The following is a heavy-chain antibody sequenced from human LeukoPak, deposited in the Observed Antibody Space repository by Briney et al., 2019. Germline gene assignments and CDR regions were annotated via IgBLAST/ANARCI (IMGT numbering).Heavy chain of an antibody. CDR2: IIPLFGTP. J-gene: IGHJ6*04. CDR1: GYTFDSYA. V-gene: IGHV1-69*06. CDR3: ASATLRCSGGSCYEMDV. Sequence: WASVKVSCKASGYTFDSYAISWVRQAPGQGLEWMGGIIPLFGTPDYAQKFQDRLTITADKSTSTAYMELSSLRSEDTAVFYCASATLRCSGGSCYEMDVWGKGTTVTVSS. D-gene: IGHD2-15*01.